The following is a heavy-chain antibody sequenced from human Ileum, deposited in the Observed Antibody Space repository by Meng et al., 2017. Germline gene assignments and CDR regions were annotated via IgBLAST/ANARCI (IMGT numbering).Heavy chain of an antibody. CDR1: GDSVSSNSAA. D-gene: IGHD1-26*01. Sequence: SCAISGDSVSSNSAAWDWIRQSPSRGLEWLGRTYYRSRWYNDYAVSVKSRITINPDTSKNQFSLQLNSVTPDDTSVYYCARDLGGRYDYWGQGTLVTVSS. V-gene: IGHV6-1*01. CDR3: ARDLGGRYDY. CDR2: TYYRSRWYN. J-gene: IGHJ4*02.